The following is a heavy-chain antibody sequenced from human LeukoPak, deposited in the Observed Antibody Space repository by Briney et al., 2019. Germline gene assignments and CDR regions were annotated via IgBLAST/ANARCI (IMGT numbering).Heavy chain of an antibody. CDR2: INPSGGST. V-gene: IGHV1-46*01. CDR1: GHIFTSYC. Sequence: ASVMVSCKSAGHIFTSYCMDRVRQAPGQWLEWMGIINPSGGSTSYAQKFQGRVTMTRDTSTSTVYMELSSLRSEDTAVYYCARDQLRGIGYWGQGTLVTVSS. J-gene: IGHJ4*02. CDR3: ARDQLRGIGY. D-gene: IGHD1-26*01.